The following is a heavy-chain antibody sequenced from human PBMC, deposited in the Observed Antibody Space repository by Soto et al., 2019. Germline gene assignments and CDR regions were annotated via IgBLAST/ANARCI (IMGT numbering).Heavy chain of an antibody. J-gene: IGHJ4*02. CDR3: ARDRMGVAQQWLVPSDY. D-gene: IGHD6-19*01. CDR1: GFTFSSYG. Sequence: QVQLVESGGGVVQPGRSLRLSCAASGFTFSSYGMHWVRQAPGKGLEWVAVIWYDGSNKYYADSVKGRFTISRDNSKNTLYLQMNSLRAEDTAVYYCARDRMGVAQQWLVPSDYWGQGTLVTVSS. CDR2: IWYDGSNK. V-gene: IGHV3-33*01.